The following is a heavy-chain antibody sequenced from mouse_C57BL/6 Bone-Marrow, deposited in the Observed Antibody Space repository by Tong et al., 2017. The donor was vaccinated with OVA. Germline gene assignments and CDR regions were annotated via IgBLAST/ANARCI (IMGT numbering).Heavy chain of an antibody. D-gene: IGHD1-1*01. J-gene: IGHJ1*03. CDR3: ARDRTTVVAHWYFDV. Sequence: EVQLQESGPSLVRPSQTLSLTCTVTGFSINSDCYCIWIRQFPGNKLEYIGYTFYSGITYYNPSLESRTYVTRDTSKNQFSLKLSSVTTEDTATYYCARDRTTVVAHWYFDVWGTGTTVTVSS. CDR2: TFYSGIT. CDR1: GFSINSDCY. V-gene: IGHV3-3*01.